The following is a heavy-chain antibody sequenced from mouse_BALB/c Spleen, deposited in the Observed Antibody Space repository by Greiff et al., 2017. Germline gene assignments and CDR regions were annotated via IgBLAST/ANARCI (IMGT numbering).Heavy chain of an antibody. CDR2: ISSGGSYT. CDR3: ARGYYGSSSFAY. Sequence: EVQGVESGGGLVKPGGSLKLSCAASGFTFSSYAMSWVRQSPEKRLEWVAEISSGGSYTYYPDTVTGRFTISRDNAKNTLYLEMSSLRSEDTAMYYCARGYYGSSSFAYWGQGTLVTVSA. CDR1: GFTFSSYA. D-gene: IGHD1-1*01. J-gene: IGHJ3*01. V-gene: IGHV5-9-4*01.